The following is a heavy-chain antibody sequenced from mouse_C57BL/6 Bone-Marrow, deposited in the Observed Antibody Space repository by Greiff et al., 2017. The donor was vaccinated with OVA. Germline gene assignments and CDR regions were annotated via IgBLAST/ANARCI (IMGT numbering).Heavy chain of an antibody. Sequence: VQLQQPGAELVKPGASVKLSCKASGYTFTSYWMQWVKQRPGQGLEWIGEIDPSDSYTNYNQKFKGQATLTVDTSSSPAYMQLRLLTSEGSAVEYCASLNWYFDVWGTGTTVTVSS. J-gene: IGHJ1*03. CDR3: ASLNWYFDV. V-gene: IGHV1-50*01. CDR2: IDPSDSYT. CDR1: GYTFTSYW.